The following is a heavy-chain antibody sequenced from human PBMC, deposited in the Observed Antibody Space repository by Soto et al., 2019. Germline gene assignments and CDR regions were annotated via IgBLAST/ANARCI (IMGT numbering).Heavy chain of an antibody. CDR3: ATSIAVAGTTFYYYYGMDV. D-gene: IGHD6-19*01. Sequence: GESLKISCKGSGYSFTSYWISWVRQMPGKGLEWMGRIDPSDSYTNYSPSFQGHVTISADKSISTAYLQWSSLKASDTAMYYCATSIAVAGTTFYYYYGMDVWGQGTTVTVSS. CDR1: GYSFTSYW. J-gene: IGHJ6*02. CDR2: IDPSDSYT. V-gene: IGHV5-10-1*01.